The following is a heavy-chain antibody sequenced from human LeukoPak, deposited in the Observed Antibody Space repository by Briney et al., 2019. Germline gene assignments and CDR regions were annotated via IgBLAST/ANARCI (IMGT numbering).Heavy chain of an antibody. CDR2: MNPNSGNT. D-gene: IGHD6-13*01. V-gene: IGHV1-8*01. CDR1: GYTFTSYD. J-gene: IGHJ6*03. CDR3: ARMVAAAGILTYYYMDV. Sequence: ASVKVSCKASGYTFTSYDINWVRQATEQGLEWMGWMNPNSGNTGYAQKFQGRVTMTRNTSISTAYMELSSLRSEDTAVYYCARMVAAAGILTYYYMDVWGKGTTVTVSS.